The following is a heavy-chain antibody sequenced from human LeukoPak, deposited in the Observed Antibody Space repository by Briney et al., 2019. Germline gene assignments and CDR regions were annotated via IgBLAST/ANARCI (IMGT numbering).Heavy chain of an antibody. CDR3: VRELRSTVTNSSYFYYGLDV. D-gene: IGHD4-17*01. CDR1: RASISHYY. Sequence: SETLSLTCTVSRASISHYYWSWIRQPAGKGLEWIGHICTSESPNYNPSLKSRVTMSVDSSKMQFSLKLSSVTAADTAIYYCVRELRSTVTNSSYFYYGLDVWGPGTTVIVSS. CDR2: ICTSESP. J-gene: IGHJ6*02. V-gene: IGHV4-4*07.